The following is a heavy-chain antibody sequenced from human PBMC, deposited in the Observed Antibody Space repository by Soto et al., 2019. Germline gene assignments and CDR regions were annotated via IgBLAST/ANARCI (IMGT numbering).Heavy chain of an antibody. CDR1: GYTFTGYA. CDR2: INAGNGNT. D-gene: IGHD6-19*01. Sequence: SVNVSCKASGYTFTGYAMHWVRQAPGQRLEWMGWINAGNGNTKYSQKFQGRVTITRDTSASTAYMELSSLRSEDTAVYYCARAVAVGADFDYWGQGTLVTVSS. V-gene: IGHV1-3*01. CDR3: ARAVAVGADFDY. J-gene: IGHJ4*02.